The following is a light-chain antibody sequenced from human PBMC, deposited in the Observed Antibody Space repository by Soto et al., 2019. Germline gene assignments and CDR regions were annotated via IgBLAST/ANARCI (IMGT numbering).Light chain of an antibody. Sequence: EVVMTQSPVTLSVSPGDRATLSCRASQSVSSSLAWFQQKFGRAPRLLMYGASTRATDVPARFIGSGSGTEFNLTLSRLQSEDFVVYFCQQYSLWPKTFGKGTRVEIK. V-gene: IGKV3-15*01. CDR3: QQYSLWPKT. CDR1: QSVSSS. CDR2: GAS. J-gene: IGKJ1*01.